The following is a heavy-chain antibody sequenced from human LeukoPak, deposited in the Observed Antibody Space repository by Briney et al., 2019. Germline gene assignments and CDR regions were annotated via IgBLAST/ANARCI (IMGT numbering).Heavy chain of an antibody. Sequence: SETLSLTCTVSGGSISSYYWSWIRQPPGKGLEWIGYIYYSASTNYNPSLKSRVTISVDTSKNQFPLKLSSVTAADTAVYYCARDTARGGNSAGWYFDLWGRGTLVTVSS. CDR2: IYYSAST. J-gene: IGHJ2*01. D-gene: IGHD4-23*01. CDR1: GGSISSYY. V-gene: IGHV4-59*01. CDR3: ARDTARGGNSAGWYFDL.